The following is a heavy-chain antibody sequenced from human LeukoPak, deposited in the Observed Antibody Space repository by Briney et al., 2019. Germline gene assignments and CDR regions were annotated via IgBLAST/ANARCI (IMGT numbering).Heavy chain of an antibody. J-gene: IGHJ6*03. D-gene: IGHD3-9*01. V-gene: IGHV3-23*01. CDR1: GFTFSSYA. Sequence: GGSLRLSCAASGFTFSSYAMSWVRQAPGKGLEWVSAISGSGGSTYYADSVKGRFTISRDNSKNTLYLQMNSLRAEDTAVYYCAKDRNVLRYFDWLPNYYYYYYMDVWGKGTTVTVSS. CDR2: ISGSGGST. CDR3: AKDRNVLRYFDWLPNYYYYYYMDV.